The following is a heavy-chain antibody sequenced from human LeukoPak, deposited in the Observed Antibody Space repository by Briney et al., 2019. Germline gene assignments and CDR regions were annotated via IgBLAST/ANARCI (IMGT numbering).Heavy chain of an antibody. CDR3: ARVGSGSSSYGYYYMDV. J-gene: IGHJ6*03. CDR2: ISSSSSYI. V-gene: IGHV3-21*01. D-gene: IGHD6-6*01. Sequence: GGSLRLSCAASGFTFSSYSMNWVRQAPGKGLEWVSSISSSSSYIYYADSVKGRFTISRDNAKNSLYLEMNGLRAEDTAVYYCARVGSGSSSYGYYYMDVWGKGTTVTVSS. CDR1: GFTFSSYS.